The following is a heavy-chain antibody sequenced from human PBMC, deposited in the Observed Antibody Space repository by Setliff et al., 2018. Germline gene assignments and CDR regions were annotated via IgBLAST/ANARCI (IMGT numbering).Heavy chain of an antibody. V-gene: IGHV1-8*02. CDR2: MNPDSGNT. Sequence: ASVKVSCKASGYTFTSYDINWVRQATGQGLEWMGWMNPDSGNTGYAQKFQGRVTMTRNTSITTAYMELSSLRSEDTAVYYCARGGPGIAAAGTGKTAFDIWGQGAMVTVSS. CDR3: ARGGPGIAAAGTGKTAFDI. J-gene: IGHJ3*02. D-gene: IGHD6-13*01. CDR1: GYTFTSYD.